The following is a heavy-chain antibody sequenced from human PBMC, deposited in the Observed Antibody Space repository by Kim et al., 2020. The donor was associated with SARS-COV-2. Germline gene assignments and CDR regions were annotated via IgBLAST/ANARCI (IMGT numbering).Heavy chain of an antibody. V-gene: IGHV3-23*01. Sequence: GGSLRLSCAASGFTFSSYAMSWVRQAPGKGLEWVSAISGSGGSTYYADSVKGRFTISRDNSNNTLYLQMNSLRAEDTAVYYCAKVSTFRRVVVAVIYYFDYWGQGTLVTVSS. CDR1: GFTFSSYA. D-gene: IGHD2-15*01. J-gene: IGHJ4*02. CDR3: AKVSTFRRVVVAVIYYFDY. CDR2: ISGSGGST.